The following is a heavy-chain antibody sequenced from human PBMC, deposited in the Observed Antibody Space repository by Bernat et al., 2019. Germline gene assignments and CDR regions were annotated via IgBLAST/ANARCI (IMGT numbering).Heavy chain of an antibody. Sequence: QLQLQESGPGLVKPSETLSLTCTVSGGSISSSSYYWGWIRQPPGKGLEWIGSIYYSGSTYYKPSLKSRVTISVDTSKNQFSLRLSSVTAADTAVYYCARHRAGVGYYFDYWGQGTLVTVSS. CDR3: ARHRAGVGYYFDY. V-gene: IGHV4-39*01. D-gene: IGHD1-26*01. CDR1: GGSISSSSYY. J-gene: IGHJ4*02. CDR2: IYYSGST.